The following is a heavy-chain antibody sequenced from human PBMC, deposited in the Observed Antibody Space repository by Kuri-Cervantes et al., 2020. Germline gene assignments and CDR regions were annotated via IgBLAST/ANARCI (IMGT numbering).Heavy chain of an antibody. D-gene: IGHD3-10*01. V-gene: IGHV3-66*03. CDR3: AREARITMVRGVLVDY. CDR1: GFTVSSNY. CDR2: IYSCGST. Sequence: ETLSLTCAASGFTVSSNYMSWVRRAPGKGLEWVSVIYSCGSTYYADSVKGRFTISRDNAKNSLYLQMNSLRAEDTAVYYCAREARITMVRGVLVDYWGEGTLVTVSS. J-gene: IGHJ4*02.